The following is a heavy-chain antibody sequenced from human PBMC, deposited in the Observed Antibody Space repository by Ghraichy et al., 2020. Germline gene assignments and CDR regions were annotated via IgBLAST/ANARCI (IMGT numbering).Heavy chain of an antibody. V-gene: IGHV4-59*08. CDR1: GGSISSYY. CDR2: IYYSGST. Sequence: SQTLSLTCTVSGGSISSYYWSWIRQPPGKGLEWIGYIYYSGSTNYNPSLKSRVTISVDTSKNQFSLKLSSVTAADTAVYYCARGPNVRGYSYGFPYWGQGTLVTVSS. J-gene: IGHJ4*02. D-gene: IGHD5-18*01. CDR3: ARGPNVRGYSYGFPY.